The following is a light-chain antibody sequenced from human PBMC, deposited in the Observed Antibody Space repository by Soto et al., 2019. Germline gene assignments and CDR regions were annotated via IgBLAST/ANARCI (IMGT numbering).Light chain of an antibody. J-gene: IGKJ5*01. CDR2: GAS. CDR3: QQYNYLIT. V-gene: IGKV3-15*01. Sequence: EIVMTQSPATLSVSPGERATLSCRASQSVSNNLAWYQQKPGQAPRLLMYGASTRATGIPARFSGSGSGTEFTLTITSLQPEDFAVYYCQQYNYLITFGQGTLLEIK. CDR1: QSVSNN.